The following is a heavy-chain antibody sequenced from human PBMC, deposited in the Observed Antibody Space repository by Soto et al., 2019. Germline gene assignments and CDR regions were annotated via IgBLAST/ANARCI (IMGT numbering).Heavy chain of an antibody. CDR2: MNPNSGNT. CDR3: ARAWLVHYYYGMDV. J-gene: IGHJ6*02. D-gene: IGHD6-19*01. V-gene: IGHV1-8*01. Sequence: ASVKVSCKASGYTFTSYDINWVRQATGQGLEWMGWMNPNSGNTGYAQKFQGRVTMTRNTSISTAYMELSSLRSEDTAVYYCARAWLVHYYYGMDVWGQGTTVTVSS. CDR1: GYTFTSYD.